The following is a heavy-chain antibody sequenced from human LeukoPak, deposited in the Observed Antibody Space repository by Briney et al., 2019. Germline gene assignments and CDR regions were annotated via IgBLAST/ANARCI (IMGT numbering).Heavy chain of an antibody. V-gene: IGHV5-51*01. CDR3: ARSGAVSGYYYFDY. CDR2: IYPGDSDT. J-gene: IGHJ4*02. CDR1: GYSFTNYW. D-gene: IGHD6-19*01. Sequence: GESLKISCKGSGYSFTNYWIGWVRQMPGKGLEWMGIIYPGDSDTRYTPSFRGQVTISADKSISTAYQQWSSLKASDTAMYYCARSGAVSGYYYFDYWGQGTLVTVSS.